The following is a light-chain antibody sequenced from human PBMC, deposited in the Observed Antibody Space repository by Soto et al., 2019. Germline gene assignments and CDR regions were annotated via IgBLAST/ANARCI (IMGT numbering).Light chain of an antibody. CDR1: SSDVVGYNY. J-gene: IGLJ2*01. CDR2: DVS. Sequence: QSVLTQPASVSGSPGQSITISCTGTSSDVVGYNYVSWYQQHPGIAPKLMIYDVSNRPSGVSNRFSGSKSGNTASLTISGLQAEDEADYYCSSYTSSSTRGVFGGGTKLTVL. V-gene: IGLV2-14*01. CDR3: SSYTSSSTRGV.